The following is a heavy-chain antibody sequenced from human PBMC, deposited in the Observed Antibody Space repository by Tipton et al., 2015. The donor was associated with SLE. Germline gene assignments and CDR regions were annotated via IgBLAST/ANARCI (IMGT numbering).Heavy chain of an antibody. CDR3: ATLKFFGELGIGRDY. D-gene: IGHD3-3*01. J-gene: IGHJ4*02. CDR1: GGSFSGYY. CDR2: INHSGST. V-gene: IGHV4-34*01. Sequence: TLSLTCAVYGGSFSGYYWSWIRQPPGKGLEWIGEINHSGSTNYNPSLKSRVTISVDTSKNQLSLKLSSVTAADTAVYYCATLKFFGELGIGRDYWGQGTLVTVSS.